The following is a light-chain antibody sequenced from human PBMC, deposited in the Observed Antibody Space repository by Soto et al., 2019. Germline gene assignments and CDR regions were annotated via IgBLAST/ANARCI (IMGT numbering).Light chain of an antibody. V-gene: IGKV1-5*01. CDR2: DAS. J-gene: IGKJ1*01. CDR1: QSISAW. CDR3: QQYENYWT. Sequence: DIQMNQSPSTLSATAGDRVPITCRASQSISAWLAWYQKKPGKAPKLLIYDASNLASGVPSRFSGSGSGTEFTLTISNLQPADFATYYCQQYENYWTFGQGTKVDIK.